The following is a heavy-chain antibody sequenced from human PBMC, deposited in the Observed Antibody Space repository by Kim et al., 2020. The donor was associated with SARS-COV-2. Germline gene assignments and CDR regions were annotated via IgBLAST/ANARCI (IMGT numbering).Heavy chain of an antibody. Sequence: SETLSLTCTVSGGSISSYYWSWIRQPPGKGLEWIGYIYYSGSTNYNPSPKSQVPLQVERPKNQSPRNRSSLTVPTTAVINCRRDVISPAGWEAWAQGT. J-gene: IGHJ4*02. D-gene: IGHD1-26*01. CDR3: RRDVISPAGWEA. V-gene: IGHV4-59*01. CDR1: GGSISSYY. CDR2: IYYSGST.